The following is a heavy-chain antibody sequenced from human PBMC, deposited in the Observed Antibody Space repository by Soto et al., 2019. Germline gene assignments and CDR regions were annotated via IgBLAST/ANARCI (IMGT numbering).Heavy chain of an antibody. CDR2: ISGRGGST. D-gene: IGHD6-19*01. J-gene: IGHJ4*02. Sequence: PGGSLRLSCVASGFTFSDYVMTWVRQPPGKGLEWVSSISGRGGSTYYTDSVKGRFTNSRDNSKDTVYLQMNGLRAEDTAVYYCAKAYKSGWIDYFDYWGQGTLVTVSS. CDR3: AKAYKSGWIDYFDY. V-gene: IGHV3-23*01. CDR1: GFTFSDYV.